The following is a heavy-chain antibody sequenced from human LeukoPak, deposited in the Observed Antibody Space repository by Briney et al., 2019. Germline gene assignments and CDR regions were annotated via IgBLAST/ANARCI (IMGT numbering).Heavy chain of an antibody. CDR3: ARDEGSSGSHNWFDP. CDR1: GGTFSSYA. D-gene: IGHD3-10*01. J-gene: IGHJ5*02. V-gene: IGHV1-69*04. CDR2: IIPILGIA. Sequence: SVKVSCKASGGTFSSYAISWVRQAPGQGLEWMGRIIPILGIANYAQKFQGRVTITADKSTSTAYMELSSLRSEDTAVYYCARDEGSSGSHNWFDPWGQGTLVTVSS.